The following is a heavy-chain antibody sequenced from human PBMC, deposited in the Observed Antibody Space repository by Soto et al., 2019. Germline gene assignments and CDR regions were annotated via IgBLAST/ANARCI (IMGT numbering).Heavy chain of an antibody. CDR2: IDPSVGST. D-gene: IGHD5-18*01. CDR1: GYTFTSYY. V-gene: IGHV1-46*03. Sequence: ASVKVSCKASGYTFTSYYMHWVRHAPGQGQECMGIIDPSVGSTSYAQKFQGRGTMTREPSTSTVYMVLSSLRSKAAAVYCCARENGCSYGPREPADYGGEGTRVTGLL. J-gene: IGHJ4*02. CDR3: ARENGCSYGPREPADY.